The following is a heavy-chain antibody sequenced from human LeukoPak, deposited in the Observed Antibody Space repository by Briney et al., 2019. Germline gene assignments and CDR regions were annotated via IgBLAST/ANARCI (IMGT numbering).Heavy chain of an antibody. CDR1: GFTFSDYR. CDR3: ARDAPQRYSGYFDY. D-gene: IGHD5-12*01. J-gene: IGHJ4*02. Sequence: GGSLRLSSAAAGFTFSDYRMNWVRQAPGKGLEWISYISSSGSTKYYVDSVKGRFTISRDTAKNSLHLQMTTLRDDDTAVYYCARDAPQRYSGYFDYWSQGAPVTVS. CDR2: ISSSGSTK. V-gene: IGHV3-48*02.